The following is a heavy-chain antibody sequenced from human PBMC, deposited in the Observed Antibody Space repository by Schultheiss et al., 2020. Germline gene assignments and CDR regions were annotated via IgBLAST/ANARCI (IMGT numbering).Heavy chain of an antibody. V-gene: IGHV3-20*04. J-gene: IGHJ5*02. D-gene: IGHD4-17*01. CDR2: INWNGGST. Sequence: GGSLRLSCAASGFTFSSYGMHWVRQAPGKGLEWVSGINWNGGSTGYADSVKGRFTISRDNAKNSLYLQMNSLRAEDTAVYYCARDLRNDYGDYGYNWFDPWGQGTLVTVPS. CDR3: ARDLRNDYGDYGYNWFDP. CDR1: GFTFSSYG.